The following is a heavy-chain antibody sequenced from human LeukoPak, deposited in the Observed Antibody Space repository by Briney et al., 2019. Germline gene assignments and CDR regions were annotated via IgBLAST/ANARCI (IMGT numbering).Heavy chain of an antibody. Sequence: VASVKVSCKVSGYTLTELSMHWVRQAPGKGLEWMGGFDPEDGETIYAQKFQGRVTMTEDTSTDTAYMELSSLRSEDTAVYYCATGEGIRRGSDYWGQGTLVTVSS. CDR2: FDPEDGET. CDR1: GYTLTELS. J-gene: IGHJ4*02. D-gene: IGHD5-18*01. V-gene: IGHV1-24*01. CDR3: ATGEGIRRGSDY.